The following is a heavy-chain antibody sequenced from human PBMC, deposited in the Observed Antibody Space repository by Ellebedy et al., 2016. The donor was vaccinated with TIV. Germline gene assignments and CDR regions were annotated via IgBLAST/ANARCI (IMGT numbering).Heavy chain of an antibody. Sequence: GESLKISCAASGFTFSSYGMSWVRQAPGKGPEWVSAISGSGGATVYADSVKGRFTISRDKSKNTLYMQMNSLRAEDTAVYYCAKGRIVGPGRHDSFDIWGQGTMVTVSS. V-gene: IGHV3-23*01. CDR1: GFTFSSYG. D-gene: IGHD2-2*01. CDR3: AKGRIVGPGRHDSFDI. CDR2: ISGSGGAT. J-gene: IGHJ3*02.